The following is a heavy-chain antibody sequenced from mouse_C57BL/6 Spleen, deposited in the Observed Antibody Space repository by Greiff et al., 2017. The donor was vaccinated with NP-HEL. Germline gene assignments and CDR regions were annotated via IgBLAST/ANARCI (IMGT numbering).Heavy chain of an antibody. Sequence: VQLQQSGPELVKPGASVKISCKASGYSFTDYNMNWVKQSNGKSLEWIGVISPNYGTTSYNQKFKGKATLTVNQSSSTAYMQLNSLTSEDSAVYYCARAGITTVVAEDYFDYWGQGTTLTVSS. V-gene: IGHV1-39*01. CDR2: ISPNYGTT. CDR1: GYSFTDYN. D-gene: IGHD1-1*01. J-gene: IGHJ2*01. CDR3: ARAGITTVVAEDYFDY.